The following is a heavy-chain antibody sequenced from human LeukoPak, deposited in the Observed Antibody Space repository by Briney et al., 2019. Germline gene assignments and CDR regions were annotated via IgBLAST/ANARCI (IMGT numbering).Heavy chain of an antibody. J-gene: IGHJ4*02. D-gene: IGHD6-6*01. Sequence: ASVKVSCKASGYTFTSYGISWVRQAPGQGLEWMGWISAYNGNTNYAQKLQGRVTMTTDTSTSKAYMELRSLRSDDTAVYYCARDRGWGSSSVVDYWGQGTLVTVSS. CDR2: ISAYNGNT. V-gene: IGHV1-18*01. CDR1: GYTFTSYG. CDR3: ARDRGWGSSSVVDY.